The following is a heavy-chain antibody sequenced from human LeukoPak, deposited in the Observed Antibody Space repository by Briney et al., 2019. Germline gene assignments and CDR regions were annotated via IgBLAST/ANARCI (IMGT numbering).Heavy chain of an antibody. J-gene: IGHJ4*02. V-gene: IGHV4-59*02. CDR1: GGSVTDYY. D-gene: IGHD7-27*01. Sequence: SGTLSLTCAVSGGSVTDYYWSWIRQSPGKGLEWIGYIYYTGTSYNPSLKGRVTISADTSKNQFSLKLISVTAADTAVYYCASRKLGNDYWGQGTLVTVSS. CDR2: IYYTGT. CDR3: ASRKLGNDY.